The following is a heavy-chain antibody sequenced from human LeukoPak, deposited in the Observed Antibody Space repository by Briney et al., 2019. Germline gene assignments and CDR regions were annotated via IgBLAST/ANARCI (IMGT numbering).Heavy chain of an antibody. CDR1: GYTLTELS. Sequence: ASVKVSCKVSGYTLTELSMHWVRQAPGKGLEWMGGFDPEDGETIYAQKFQGRVTITRDTSASTAYMELSSLRSEDTAVYYCARDPAQREDYYGSGSPFDYWGQGTLVTVSS. D-gene: IGHD3-10*01. J-gene: IGHJ4*02. CDR2: FDPEDGET. CDR3: ARDPAQREDYYGSGSPFDY. V-gene: IGHV1-24*01.